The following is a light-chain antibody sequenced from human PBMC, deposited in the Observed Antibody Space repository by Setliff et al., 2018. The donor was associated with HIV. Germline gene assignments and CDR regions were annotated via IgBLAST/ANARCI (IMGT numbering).Light chain of an antibody. V-gene: IGLV1-51*01. CDR3: GTWDSSLSTVV. CDR2: DNN. J-gene: IGLJ2*01. CDR1: SSDVGAYDY. Sequence: QSVLTQPASMSGSPGQSITVSCTGTSSDVGAYDYVSWYQQHPGTAPKLLIYDNNKRPSGIPDRFSGSKSGTSATLGITGLQTADEADYYCGTWDSSLSTVVFGGGTKVTVL.